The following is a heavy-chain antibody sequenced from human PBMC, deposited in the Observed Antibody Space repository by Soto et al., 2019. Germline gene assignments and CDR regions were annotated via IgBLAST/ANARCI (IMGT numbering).Heavy chain of an antibody. D-gene: IGHD2-2*01. CDR2: INPSGGST. V-gene: IGHV1-46*01. Sequence: QVQLVQSGAEVKKPGASVKVSCKASGYTFTSYYMHWVRQAPGQGLEWMGIINPSGGSTSYAQKFQGRVTMTRDTSTSTVYMERSSLRSEDTAVYYCATDGGEGYCSSTSCSPFDYWGQGTLVTVSS. CDR1: GYTFTSYY. J-gene: IGHJ4*02. CDR3: ATDGGEGYCSSTSCSPFDY.